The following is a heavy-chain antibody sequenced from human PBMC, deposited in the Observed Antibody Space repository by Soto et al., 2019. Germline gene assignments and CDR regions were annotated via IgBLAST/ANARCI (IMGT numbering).Heavy chain of an antibody. V-gene: IGHV4-4*02. CDR3: AIDGYSSSSRGEFAY. J-gene: IGHJ4*02. D-gene: IGHD6-6*01. CDR1: GGSISSSNW. Sequence: QVQLQESGPGLVKPSGTLSLTCAVSGGSISSSNWWSWVRQPPGKGLEWIGEIYHSGCTNYNPSLKRRVTISVDKSKNHGSLKLSSVTAADTAVYYCAIDGYSSSSRGEFAYCGQGTLVTVSS. CDR2: IYHSGCT.